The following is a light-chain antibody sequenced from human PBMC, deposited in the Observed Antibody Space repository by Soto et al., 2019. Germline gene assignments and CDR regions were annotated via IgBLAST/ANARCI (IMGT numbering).Light chain of an antibody. Sequence: EIVLTQSPGTRSLSPGERATLSCRASQSVSSYYLAWYQQKPGQAPRLLIYAASSRATGIPDRFSGSGSGTDFTLTISRLEPEDFAVYYCQQYGSSPTFGQGTKLEIK. CDR3: QQYGSSPT. J-gene: IGKJ2*01. CDR1: QSVSSYY. CDR2: AAS. V-gene: IGKV3-20*01.